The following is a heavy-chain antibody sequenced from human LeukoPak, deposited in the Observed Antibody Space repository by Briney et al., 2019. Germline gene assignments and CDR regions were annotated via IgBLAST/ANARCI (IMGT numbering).Heavy chain of an antibody. V-gene: IGHV3-15*01. J-gene: IGHJ6*03. Sequence: PGGSLRLSCAASGFTFSNAWMSWVRQAPGKGLEWVGRIKSKTDGGTTDYAAPVKGRFTISRDDSKNTLYLQMNSLKTEDTAVYYCTTATGPPFDYGDYDGGYYYYMDVWGKGTTVTVSS. CDR2: IKSKTDGGTT. D-gene: IGHD4-17*01. CDR3: TTATGPPFDYGDYDGGYYYYMDV. CDR1: GFTFSNAW.